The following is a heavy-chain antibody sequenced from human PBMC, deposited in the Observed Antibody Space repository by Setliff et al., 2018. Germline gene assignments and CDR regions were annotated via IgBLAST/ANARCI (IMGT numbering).Heavy chain of an antibody. CDR1: GFTFSNYA. CDR3: ARGSTGIYDP. CDR2: SNHSGST. Sequence: ESLKISCAASGFTFSNYAMNWVRQPPGKGLEWIGESNHSGSTNYNPSLTSRVSISVDTSKNQFSLKMTSVTAADTAIYYCARGSTGIYDPWGQGILVTVSS. J-gene: IGHJ5*02. V-gene: IGHV4-34*01. D-gene: IGHD1-1*01.